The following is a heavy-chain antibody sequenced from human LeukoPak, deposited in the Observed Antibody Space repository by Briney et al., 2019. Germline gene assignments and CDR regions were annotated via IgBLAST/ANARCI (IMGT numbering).Heavy chain of an antibody. CDR1: GYTFTSYA. Sequence: GASVKVSCKASGYTFTSYAMHWVRQAPGQRLEWMGWINAGNGNTKYSQKFQGRVTITRDTSASTAYMELSSLRSKDTAVYYCARVVPAALGTSGAFDIWGQGTMVTVSS. D-gene: IGHD2-2*01. CDR2: INAGNGNT. CDR3: ARVVPAALGTSGAFDI. V-gene: IGHV1-3*01. J-gene: IGHJ3*02.